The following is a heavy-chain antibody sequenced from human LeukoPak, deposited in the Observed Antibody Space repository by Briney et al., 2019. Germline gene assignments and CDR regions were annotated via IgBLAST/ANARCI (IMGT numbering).Heavy chain of an antibody. V-gene: IGHV3-21*01. Sequence: PGGSLRLSCAASGFTLSSYSMNWVRQAPGKGLEWVSSISSSSSYIYYADSVKGRFTISRDNAKNSLYLQMNSLRAEDTAVYYCARHDDFWSGPTRGVIKVGHDYWGQGTLVTVPS. J-gene: IGHJ4*02. D-gene: IGHD3-3*01. CDR2: ISSSSSYI. CDR1: GFTLSSYS. CDR3: ARHDDFWSGPTRGVIKVGHDY.